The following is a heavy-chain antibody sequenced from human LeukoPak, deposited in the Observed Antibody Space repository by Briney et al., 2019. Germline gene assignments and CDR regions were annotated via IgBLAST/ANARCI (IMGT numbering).Heavy chain of an antibody. V-gene: IGHV1-69*13. CDR2: IIPIFGTA. J-gene: IGHJ4*02. CDR3: ASLTSTVVILGTGYFDY. Sequence: SVKVSCKASGGTFSSYAISWVRQAPGQGLEWMGGIIPIFGTANYAQKFQGRVTITADESTSTAYMELSSLRSEDTAVYYCASLTSTVVILGTGYFDYWGQGTLVTVSS. CDR1: GGTFSSYA. D-gene: IGHD4-23*01.